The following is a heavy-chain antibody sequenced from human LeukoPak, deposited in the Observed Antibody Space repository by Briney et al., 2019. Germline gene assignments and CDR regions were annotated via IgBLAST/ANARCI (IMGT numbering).Heavy chain of an antibody. Sequence: GASVKVSCKASGYTFTSYYMHWVRQAPGQGLEWMGIINPSGGSTSYAQKFQGRVTMTTDMSTSTVYMELSSLRSEDTAVYYCARGHLWFGDKYHDAFDIWGQGTMVTVSS. J-gene: IGHJ3*02. CDR1: GYTFTSYY. D-gene: IGHD3-10*01. CDR3: ARGHLWFGDKYHDAFDI. CDR2: INPSGGST. V-gene: IGHV1-46*01.